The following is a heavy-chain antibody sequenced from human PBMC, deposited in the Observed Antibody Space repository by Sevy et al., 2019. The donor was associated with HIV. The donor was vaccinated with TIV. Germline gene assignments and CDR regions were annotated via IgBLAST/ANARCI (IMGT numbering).Heavy chain of an antibody. CDR2: VNSDGDT. CDR1: GYTFSSYW. CDR3: VAANSWEDY. V-gene: IGHV3-74*01. D-gene: IGHD6-13*01. Sequence: GGSLRLSCEGSGYTFSSYWMHWVRQAPGKGLEWVSRVNSDGDTAYADSVKGRFTMSRDNAENTMSLQMNSLRADDTGLDYCVAANSWEDYWGQGTLVTVSS. J-gene: IGHJ4*02.